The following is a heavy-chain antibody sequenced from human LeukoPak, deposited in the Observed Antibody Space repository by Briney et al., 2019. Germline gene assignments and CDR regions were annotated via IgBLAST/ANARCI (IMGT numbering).Heavy chain of an antibody. J-gene: IGHJ5*02. D-gene: IGHD3-10*01. Sequence: ASVKVSCKVSGYTLTELSMQWVRQAPGKGLEWMGGFDPEDGETIYAQKFQGRVTMTEDTSTDTAYMELSSLRSEDTAVYYCATETTMVRGDTNWFDPWGQGTLVTVSS. CDR3: ATETTMVRGDTNWFDP. V-gene: IGHV1-24*01. CDR1: GYTLTELS. CDR2: FDPEDGET.